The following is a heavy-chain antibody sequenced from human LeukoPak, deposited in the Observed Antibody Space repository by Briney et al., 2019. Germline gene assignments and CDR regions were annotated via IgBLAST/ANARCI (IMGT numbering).Heavy chain of an antibody. Sequence: ASVKVSCKASGYTFTSYGISWVRQAPGQGLEWMGWINPNSGGTNYAQKFQGRVTMTRDTSISTAYMELSRLRSDDTAVYYCARDTLLIAALSFDYWGQGTLVTVSS. CDR2: INPNSGGT. D-gene: IGHD6-13*01. V-gene: IGHV1-2*02. CDR3: ARDTLLIAALSFDY. CDR1: GYTFTSYG. J-gene: IGHJ4*02.